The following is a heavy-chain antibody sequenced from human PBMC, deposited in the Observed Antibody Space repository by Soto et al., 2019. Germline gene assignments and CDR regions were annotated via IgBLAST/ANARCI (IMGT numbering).Heavy chain of an antibody. CDR3: ARDMDRVVPAAIPWFDP. CDR2: ISAYNGNT. V-gene: IGHV1-18*04. D-gene: IGHD2-2*01. CDR1: GYTFTSYG. J-gene: IGHJ5*02. Sequence: GASVKVSCKASGYTFTSYGISWVRQAPGQGLEWMGWISAYNGNTNYAQKLQGRVTMTTDTSTSTAYMELRSRRSDDTAVYYCARDMDRVVPAAIPWFDPWGQGTLVTVSS.